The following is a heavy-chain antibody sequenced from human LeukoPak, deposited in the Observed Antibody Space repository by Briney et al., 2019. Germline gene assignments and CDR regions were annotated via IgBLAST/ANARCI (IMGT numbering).Heavy chain of an antibody. CDR3: ARAAGYDFWSGYFDY. D-gene: IGHD3-3*01. CDR2: INPNSGGT. CDR1: GYTFTGYY. Sequence: ASVKVSCKASGYTFTGYYMHWVRQAPGQGLEWMGWINPNSGGTNYAQKFQGRVTMTWDTSISTAYMELSRLRSDDTAVYYCARAAGYDFWSGYFDYWGQGTLVTVSS. J-gene: IGHJ4*02. V-gene: IGHV1-2*02.